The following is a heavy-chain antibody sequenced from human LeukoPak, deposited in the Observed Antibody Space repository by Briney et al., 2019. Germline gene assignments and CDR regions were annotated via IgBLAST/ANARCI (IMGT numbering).Heavy chain of an antibody. CDR1: GYSISSGYY. D-gene: IGHD6-19*01. CDR3: AKGAGPPWFDT. Sequence: SETLSLTCTVSGYSISSGYYWGWIRQHPGKGLEWIGSIYHSGSTYYNPSLKIRVTISVDTSRNQFSMNLNSVTAADTAVYYCAKGAGPPWFDTSGQGTLVSASS. V-gene: IGHV4-38-2*02. CDR2: IYHSGST. J-gene: IGHJ5*02.